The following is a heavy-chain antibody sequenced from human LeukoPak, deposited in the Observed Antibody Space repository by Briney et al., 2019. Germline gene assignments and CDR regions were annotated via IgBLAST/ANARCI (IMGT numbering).Heavy chain of an antibody. CDR1: GYTFTSYA. J-gene: IGHJ4*02. V-gene: IGHV1-3*03. CDR3: AGGDSYSSSSQIDY. Sequence: ASVKVSCKASGYTFTSYAMHWVRQAPGQRLEWMGWINAGNGNTKYSQEFQGRVTITRDTSASTAYMELSSLRSEDMAVYYCAGGDSYSSSSQIDYWGQGTLVTVSS. CDR2: INAGNGNT. D-gene: IGHD6-13*01.